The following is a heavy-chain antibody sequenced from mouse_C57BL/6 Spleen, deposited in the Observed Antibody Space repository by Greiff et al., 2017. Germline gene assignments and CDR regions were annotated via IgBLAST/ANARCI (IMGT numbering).Heavy chain of an antibody. J-gene: IGHJ2*01. CDR3: AREGDGYYYFDY. CDR2: INYDGSST. V-gene: IGHV5-16*01. CDR1: GFTFSDYY. Sequence: EVMLVESEGGLAQPGSSMKLSCTASGFTFSDYYMAWVRQVPEKGLEWVANINYDGSSTYYLDSLKSRFIISRDNAKNILYLQMSSLKSEDTATYYCAREGDGYYYFDYWGQGTTLTVSS. D-gene: IGHD2-3*01.